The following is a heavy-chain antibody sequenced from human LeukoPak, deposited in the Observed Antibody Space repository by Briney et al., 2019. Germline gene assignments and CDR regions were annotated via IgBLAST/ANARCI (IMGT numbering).Heavy chain of an antibody. V-gene: IGHV3-48*01. CDR1: GFTFSIYS. D-gene: IGHD2-21*01. Sequence: GGSLRLSCAASGFTFSIYSMNWVRQAPGKGLEWIPYITSNSGTIYYTDSVKGRFTISRDNAKNSLYLQMNSLRAEDTAVYYCARVAPGHDIGRGYFDYWGQGTLVTVSS. J-gene: IGHJ4*02. CDR2: ITSNSGTI. CDR3: ARVAPGHDIGRGYFDY.